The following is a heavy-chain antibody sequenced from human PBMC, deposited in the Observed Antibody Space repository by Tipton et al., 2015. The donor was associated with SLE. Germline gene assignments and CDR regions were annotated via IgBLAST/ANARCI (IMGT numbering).Heavy chain of an antibody. CDR2: VYSSGST. V-gene: IGHV4-59*08. D-gene: IGHD1-26*01. J-gene: IGHJ6*03. Sequence: TLSLTCTVSGGSISSYYWSWIRQPPGKGLEWIGYVYSSGSTNYNPSLRSRVTISVDTSKNQFSLKLSSVTAADTAVYYCARSTALGELTTAEFDYYYYYYMDVWGKGTTVTVSS. CDR3: ARSTALGELTTAEFDYYYYYYMDV. CDR1: GGSISSYY.